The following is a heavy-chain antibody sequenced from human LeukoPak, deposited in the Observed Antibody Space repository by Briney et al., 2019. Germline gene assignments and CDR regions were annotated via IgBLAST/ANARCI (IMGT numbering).Heavy chain of an antibody. CDR1: GFSFTGYW. V-gene: IGHV3-74*01. J-gene: IGHJ5*02. CDR3: ARGRTYYYDTSGYPADH. D-gene: IGHD3-22*01. CDR2: INSDGSTT. Sequence: GGSLSLSCAASGFSFTGYWMHWLRQVPGKGLVWVSRINSDGSTTTYANNVKGRFTISRDNGKNTLYLQMNSLRAEDTAVYYCARGRTYYYDTSGYPADHWGQGTLVTVSS.